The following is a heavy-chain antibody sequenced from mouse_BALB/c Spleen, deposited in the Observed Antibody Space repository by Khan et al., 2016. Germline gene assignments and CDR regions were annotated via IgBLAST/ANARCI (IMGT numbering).Heavy chain of an antibody. J-gene: IGHJ3*01. D-gene: IGHD4-1*01. CDR2: INTETGET. V-gene: IGHV9-2-1*01. CDR1: GYTFTDYS. Sequence: QIQLVQSGPELKKPGETVKISCKASGYTFTDYSMHWVKQAPGKGLKWMGWINTETGETTYADDFKGRFAFSVETSASTAYLQINNLKNEDTATYFCANWDAYWGQGTLVTVSA. CDR3: ANWDAY.